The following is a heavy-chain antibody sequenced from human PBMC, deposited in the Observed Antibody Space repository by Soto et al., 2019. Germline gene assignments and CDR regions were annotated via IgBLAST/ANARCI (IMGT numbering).Heavy chain of an antibody. D-gene: IGHD4-17*01. Sequence: GASVKVSCKASGYTFTSYGISWVRQAPGQGLEWMGWISAYNGNTNYAQKLQGRVTMTTDTSTSTAYMELRSLRSDDTAVYYCARAPPTVTTMNHYYYYHMDFRAKRTTVTVS. J-gene: IGHJ6*03. CDR3: ARAPPTVTTMNHYYYYHMDF. CDR1: GYTFTSYG. CDR2: ISAYNGNT. V-gene: IGHV1-18*01.